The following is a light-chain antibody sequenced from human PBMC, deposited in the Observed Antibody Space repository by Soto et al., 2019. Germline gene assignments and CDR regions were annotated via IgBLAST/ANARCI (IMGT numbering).Light chain of an antibody. J-gene: IGLJ3*02. CDR3: ATWDDILNGVV. CDR1: YPNIGSNT. Sequence: QSVLTQPPSASGTPGQRVTISCSGGYPNIGSNTVNWYHQLPGTAPKLLIYDNNQRPSGVPDRFSGSTSGTSASLAISGLLSEDEADYYCATWDDILNGVVFGGGTKLTVL. CDR2: DNN. V-gene: IGLV1-44*01.